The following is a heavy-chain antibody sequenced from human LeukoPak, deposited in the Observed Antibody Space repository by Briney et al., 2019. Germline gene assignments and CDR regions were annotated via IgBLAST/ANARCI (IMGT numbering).Heavy chain of an antibody. V-gene: IGHV4-4*02. J-gene: IGHJ4*02. Sequence: PSGTLSLTCAVSGGSISNSNWWTWVRQPPGQGLEWIGEIYHSGSTNYNPSLRSRVTISVDRSKNQFALKLTSVTAADTAVYFCARGQGSYGDYWGQGTLVIVSS. CDR1: GGSISNSNW. D-gene: IGHD5-18*01. CDR2: IYHSGST. CDR3: ARGQGSYGDY.